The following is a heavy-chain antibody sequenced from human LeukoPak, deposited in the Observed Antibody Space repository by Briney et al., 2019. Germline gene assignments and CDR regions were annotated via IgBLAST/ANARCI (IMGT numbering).Heavy chain of an antibody. D-gene: IGHD3-10*02. CDR3: AREGYYVHDAFDI. CDR2: IYSGGST. V-gene: IGHV3-53*01. Sequence: AGGSLRLSCEASGLIFSSYAMNWVRQAPGKGLEWVSVIYSGGSTYYADSVKGRFTISRDNSKNTLYLQMNSLRAEDTAVYYCAREGYYVHDAFDIWGQGTMVTVSS. J-gene: IGHJ3*02. CDR1: GLIFSSYA.